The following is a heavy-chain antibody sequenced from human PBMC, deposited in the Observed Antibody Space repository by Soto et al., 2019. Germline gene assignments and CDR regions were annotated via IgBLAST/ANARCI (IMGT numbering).Heavy chain of an antibody. D-gene: IGHD3-3*01. V-gene: IGHV4-38-2*01. CDR2: IYHSGSA. Sequence: SETLSLTCALSSYSISGGFYCAWIRQPPGKGLEWIGNIYHSGSAHYNPSLKSRVTMSVDTSKNNFSLRLTSVNAADTDVYYCARVTIFEYWFDPWGQGILVTVSS. CDR1: SYSISGGFY. J-gene: IGHJ5*02. CDR3: ARVTIFEYWFDP.